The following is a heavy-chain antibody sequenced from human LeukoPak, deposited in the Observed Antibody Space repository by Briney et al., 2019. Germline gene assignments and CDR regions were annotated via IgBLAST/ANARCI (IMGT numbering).Heavy chain of an antibody. CDR1: GFTFSNYA. CDR2: ISGSGGST. CDR3: AKDDCSSSSCFHWYY. Sequence: GGSLRLSCAASGFTFSNYAMSWVRQAPGKGLEWVSGISGSGGSTNYADSVKGRFTISRDNSKNTLYLQMNSLRAEDTAVYYCAKDDCSSSSCFHWYYWGQGTLVTVSS. V-gene: IGHV3-23*01. D-gene: IGHD2-2*01. J-gene: IGHJ4*02.